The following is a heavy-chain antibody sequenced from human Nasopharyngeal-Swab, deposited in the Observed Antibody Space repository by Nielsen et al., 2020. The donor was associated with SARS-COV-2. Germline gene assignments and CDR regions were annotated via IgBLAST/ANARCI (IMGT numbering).Heavy chain of an antibody. CDR1: GGSISSYY. Sequence: SETLSLTCTVSGGSISSYYWSWIRQPPGKGLEWIGYIYYSGSTNYNPSLKSRVTISVDTSKNQFSLNLRSVTAADTAVYYCARDPSVVRGVRRFDYWGQGTLVTVSS. J-gene: IGHJ4*02. CDR2: IYYSGST. CDR3: ARDPSVVRGVRRFDY. D-gene: IGHD3-10*01. V-gene: IGHV4-59*12.